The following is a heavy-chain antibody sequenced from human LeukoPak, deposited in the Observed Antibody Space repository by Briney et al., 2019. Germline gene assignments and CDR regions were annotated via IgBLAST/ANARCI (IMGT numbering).Heavy chain of an antibody. V-gene: IGHV3-7*01. J-gene: IGHJ4*02. Sequence: GGSLRLPCAASGFTFSRYWMSWVRQAPGKGLEWVADINQAGSEKFYADSVKGRFTISRDNAKISLYLQMNSLRAEDTAVYYCARVTPGGVGSFDYWGQGTLVTVSS. D-gene: IGHD3-10*01. CDR2: INQAGSEK. CDR1: GFTFSRYW. CDR3: ARVTPGGVGSFDY.